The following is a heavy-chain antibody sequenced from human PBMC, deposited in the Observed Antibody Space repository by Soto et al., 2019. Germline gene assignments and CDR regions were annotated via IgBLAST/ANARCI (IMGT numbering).Heavy chain of an antibody. D-gene: IGHD2-15*01. J-gene: IGHJ4*02. Sequence: EVQLVESGGGLVKPGGSLRLSCAASGFTFSSYSMNWVRQAPGKGLEWVSSISSSSSYIYYSDSLKGRFTISRDNAKNSLYLQMNSRRAGDTAVYYCSRDEGLYCSGGSCYGSFDYWGQGPLVTVSS. CDR3: SRDEGLYCSGGSCYGSFDY. CDR2: ISSSSSYI. CDR1: GFTFSSYS. V-gene: IGHV3-21*01.